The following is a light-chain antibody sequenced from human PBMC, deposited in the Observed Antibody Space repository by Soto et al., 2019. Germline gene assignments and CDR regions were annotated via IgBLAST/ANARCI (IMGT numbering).Light chain of an antibody. V-gene: IGKV3-11*01. J-gene: IGKJ4*01. CDR2: AAF. CDR1: QSVSSY. CDR3: QHRSH. Sequence: EIVLTQSPATLSLFPGEGAALSCRASQSVSSYVAGYQQKPGQAPRLLMSAAFNRATGIPARFSGSGSGTDFTRTISSLEPEDFAVYYCQHRSHFGGGTKVEI.